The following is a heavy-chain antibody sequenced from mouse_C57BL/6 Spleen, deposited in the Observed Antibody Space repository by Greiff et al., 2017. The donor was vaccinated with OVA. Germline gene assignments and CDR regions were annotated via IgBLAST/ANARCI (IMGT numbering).Heavy chain of an antibody. CDR3: GGSNYGYFDV. CDR2: IYPGDGDT. CDR1: GYAFSSYW. V-gene: IGHV1-80*01. J-gene: IGHJ1*03. D-gene: IGHD1-1*01. Sequence: QVQLQQSGAELVKPGASVKISCKASGYAFSSYWLNWVKQRPGKGLEWIGQIYPGDGDTNYNGKFKGKATLTADKSSSTAYMQLSSLTSEDSAVYFCGGSNYGYFDVWGTGTTVTVSS.